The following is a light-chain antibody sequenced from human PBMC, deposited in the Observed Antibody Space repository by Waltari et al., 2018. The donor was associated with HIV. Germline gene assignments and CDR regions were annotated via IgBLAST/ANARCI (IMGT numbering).Light chain of an antibody. V-gene: IGLV3-1*01. CDR3: QAWDTATGV. CDR1: KLGDKY. J-gene: IGLJ1*01. CDR2: QDT. Sequence: SYELTQPPSVSVSPGQTASITCSGDKLGDKYVCWYQQKPGQSPVLVLYQDTKRPSGIPVRFSGSNSGNTATLTISGTQAMDEADYYCQAWDTATGVFGTGTKVTVL.